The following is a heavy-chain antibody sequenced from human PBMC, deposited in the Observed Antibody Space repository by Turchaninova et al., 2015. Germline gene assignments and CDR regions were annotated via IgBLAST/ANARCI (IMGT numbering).Heavy chain of an antibody. D-gene: IGHD2-2*02. CDR2: ISYDGKNK. J-gene: IGHJ3*02. CDR3: SREDNTATXGGFXX. V-gene: IGHV3-30*04. Sequence: QVQLVESGGGVVQPGRSLRLSCAASGFTFSNFPMHWVRQAPGKGLAWGAFISYDGKNKNFPXXLKXXXTIXXDNSXNTLYXXMNXLXAEDTAVXXXSREDNTATXGGFXXWGQGTMVTXAS. CDR1: GFTFSNFP.